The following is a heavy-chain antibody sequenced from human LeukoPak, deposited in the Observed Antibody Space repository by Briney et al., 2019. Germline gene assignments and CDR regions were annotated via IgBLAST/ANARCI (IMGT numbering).Heavy chain of an antibody. Sequence: GGTLRLSCAASGFTFSNFGMSWVRQAPGKGLEWVSVISGSGGSTYYADSVKGRFTISRDNSKNTLFLQMNSLRADDTAVYYCARAAGSYFYHYMDVWGKGTTVTVSS. D-gene: IGHD1-26*01. CDR1: GFTFSNFG. V-gene: IGHV3-23*01. CDR3: ARAAGSYFYHYMDV. J-gene: IGHJ6*03. CDR2: ISGSGGST.